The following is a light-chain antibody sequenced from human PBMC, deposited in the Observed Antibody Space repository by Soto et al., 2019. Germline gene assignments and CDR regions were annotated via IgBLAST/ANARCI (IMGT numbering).Light chain of an antibody. CDR1: QTISTW. J-gene: IGKJ1*01. Sequence: DIQVTQSPPTLSASVGDRVTITCRASQTISTWMAWYQQKPGKAPKLLVYDASTLQSGVASRFSGNGSGTEFTLIISGLQPDDSATYYCQQYTNTNNPWMFGQGTKVDIK. CDR3: QQYTNTNNPWM. CDR2: DAS. V-gene: IGKV1-5*01.